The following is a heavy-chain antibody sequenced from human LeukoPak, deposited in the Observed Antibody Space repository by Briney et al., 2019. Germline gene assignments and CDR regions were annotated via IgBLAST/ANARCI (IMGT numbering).Heavy chain of an antibody. CDR1: GFSFEDFA. CDR2: VRTKFFGATT. Sequence: GGSLRLSCRSSGFSFEDFAMGWVRQAPGKGVEWLGFVRTKFFGATTQYAPSVKGRFTMSRDDSNSIAYLQMNGLRTEDTAVFFCIRLGGSGHDRFDAWGQGTLVTVSS. J-gene: IGHJ4*02. V-gene: IGHV3-49*04. D-gene: IGHD5-12*01. CDR3: IRLGGSGHDRFDA.